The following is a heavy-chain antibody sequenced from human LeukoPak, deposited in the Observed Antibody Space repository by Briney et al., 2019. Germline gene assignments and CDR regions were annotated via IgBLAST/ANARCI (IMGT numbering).Heavy chain of an antibody. CDR2: INHSGST. D-gene: IGHD2-2*01. V-gene: IGHV4-34*01. Sequence: PSETLSLTCAVYGGSFSGYYWSWIRQPPGKGLEWIGEINHSGSTNYNPSLKSRVTISVDTSKNQFSLKLSSVTAADTAVYYCARGRRYCSSPGCYGFGYYYYMDVWGKGSTVTVS. J-gene: IGHJ6*03. CDR3: ARGRRYCSSPGCYGFGYYYYMDV. CDR1: GGSFSGYY.